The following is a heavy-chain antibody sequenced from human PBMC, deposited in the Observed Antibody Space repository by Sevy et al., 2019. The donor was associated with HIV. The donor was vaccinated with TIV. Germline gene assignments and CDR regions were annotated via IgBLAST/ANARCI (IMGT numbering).Heavy chain of an antibody. D-gene: IGHD3-10*01. CDR3: ARGFDTPRGFDP. CDR1: GGSISSSNW. V-gene: IGHV4-4*02. Sequence: SETLSLTCGVSGGSISSSNWWNWVRQPAGKGLEWIGEIYRGGSTNYNPSLKSRVTISVDNSKNQFSLQLNSVTAADTAVYYCARGFDTPRGFDPWGQGTLVTVSS. CDR2: IYRGGST. J-gene: IGHJ5*02.